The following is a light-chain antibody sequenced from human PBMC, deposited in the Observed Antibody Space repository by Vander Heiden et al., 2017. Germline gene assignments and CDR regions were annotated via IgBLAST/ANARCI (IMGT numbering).Light chain of an antibody. Sequence: EIVLTHSPSTLPLSPGERATLSCRASQSVSSYLAWYQQKPGQAPRLLIYDASNRATGIPARFSGSGSGTDFTLTISSLEPEDFAVYYCQQRSNWLYTFGQGTKLEIK. V-gene: IGKV3-11*01. CDR1: QSVSSY. CDR3: QQRSNWLYT. CDR2: DAS. J-gene: IGKJ2*01.